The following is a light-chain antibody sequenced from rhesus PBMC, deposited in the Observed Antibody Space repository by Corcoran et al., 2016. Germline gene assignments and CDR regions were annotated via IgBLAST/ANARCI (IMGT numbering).Light chain of an antibody. CDR1: QNIHSK. Sequence: DIQMTQSPSASSASVGDRFTISFRASQNIHSKLSWYQQKLGKVPKFLIYAASSLRTGIPSRFSGSGYGTDFTLTISSLQPEESADYYCQHYYDSPFTFGPGTKLDI. V-gene: IGKV1S8*01. J-gene: IGKJ3*01. CDR3: QHYYDSPFT. CDR2: AAS.